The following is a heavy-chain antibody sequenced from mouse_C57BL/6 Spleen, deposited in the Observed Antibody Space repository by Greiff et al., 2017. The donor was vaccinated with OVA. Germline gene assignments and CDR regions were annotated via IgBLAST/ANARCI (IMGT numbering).Heavy chain of an antibody. CDR1: GFTFSSYA. J-gene: IGHJ4*01. Sequence: EVKLMESGGGLVKPGGSLKLSCAASGFTFSSYAMSWVRQTPDKRLEWVATISDGGSYTYYPDNVKGRFTISRDNAKNNLYLHMSHLKSEDTAMYYCARVLYDYDVEGYAMDYWGQGTSVTVSS. V-gene: IGHV5-4*03. CDR2: ISDGGSYT. D-gene: IGHD2-4*01. CDR3: ARVLYDYDVEGYAMDY.